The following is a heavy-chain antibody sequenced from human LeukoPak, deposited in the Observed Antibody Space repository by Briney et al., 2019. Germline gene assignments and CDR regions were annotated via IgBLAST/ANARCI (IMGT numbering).Heavy chain of an antibody. V-gene: IGHV3-21*01. CDR3: ARDYVTMAPDY. CDR1: GFTVNTYG. CDR2: IGPGPSHT. Sequence: GGSLRLACAASGFTVNTYGMNWVRQAPGKGLEWLSYIGPGPSHTYYADSVRGRFVISRDDAKSSLYLQMSSLRAEDTAVYYCARDYVTMAPDYGGLGTLVTVSS. J-gene: IGHJ4*02. D-gene: IGHD3-10*02.